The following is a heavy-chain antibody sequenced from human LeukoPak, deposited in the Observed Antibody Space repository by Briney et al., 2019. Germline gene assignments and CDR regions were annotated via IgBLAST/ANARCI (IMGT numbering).Heavy chain of an antibody. V-gene: IGHV4-61*01. CDR1: GGSISSSSYY. Sequence: PSETLSLTCTVSGGSISSSSYYWSWIRQPPGKGLEWIGYIYYSGSTNYNPSLKSRVTISVDTSKNQFSLKLSSVTAADTAVYYCARDAAGTWDNWFDPWGQGTLVTVSS. J-gene: IGHJ5*02. D-gene: IGHD6-13*01. CDR3: ARDAAGTWDNWFDP. CDR2: IYYSGST.